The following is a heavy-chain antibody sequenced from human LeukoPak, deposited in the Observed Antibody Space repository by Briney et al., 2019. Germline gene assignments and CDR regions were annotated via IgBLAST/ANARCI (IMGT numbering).Heavy chain of an antibody. CDR1: GYSFTSYW. D-gene: IGHD6-6*01. J-gene: IGHJ6*02. CDR2: IDPSDSYT. Sequence: GESLQICCKASGYSFTSYWISWVRQMPGKGLEWMGKIDPSDSYTKYSPSFQGHVTISVDKSINTAYLQWSSLKASDTAIYYCARPYSSSSPYYYGMDVWGQGTTVTVSS. CDR3: ARPYSSSSPYYYGMDV. V-gene: IGHV5-10-1*01.